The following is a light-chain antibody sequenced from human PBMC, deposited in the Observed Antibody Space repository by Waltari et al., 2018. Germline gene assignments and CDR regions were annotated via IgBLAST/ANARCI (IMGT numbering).Light chain of an antibody. J-gene: IGLJ2*01. V-gene: IGLV2-23*02. CDR2: EVP. CDR1: STDVGRYAL. CDR3: CSYAGSHAVI. Sequence: QSALTQGASVSGSPGQSITISCTGTSTDVGRYALVSWYQRHPGKAPKLILYEVPKRPSGVSGRFSGSKSGNTASLAISGLQADDEADYFCCSYAGSHAVIFGGGTKVTVL.